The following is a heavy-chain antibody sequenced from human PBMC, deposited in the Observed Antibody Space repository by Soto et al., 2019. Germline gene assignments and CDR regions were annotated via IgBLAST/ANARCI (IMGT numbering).Heavy chain of an antibody. V-gene: IGHV1-69*01. CDR3: ARESDYDSSQNFDY. D-gene: IGHD3-22*01. CDR1: GGTFSSYA. J-gene: IGHJ4*02. CDR2: IIPIFGTA. Sequence: QVQLVQSGAEVKKPGSSVKVSCKASGGTFSSYAISWVRQAPGQGLEWMGGIIPIFGTANYAQKFQVRVTITADESTSTAYMELSSLRSEDTAVYYCARESDYDSSQNFDYWGQGTLVTVSS.